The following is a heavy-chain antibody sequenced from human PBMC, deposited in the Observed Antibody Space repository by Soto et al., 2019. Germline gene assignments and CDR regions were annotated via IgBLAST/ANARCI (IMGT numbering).Heavy chain of an antibody. J-gene: IGHJ3*02. Sequence: SETLSLTCTVSGGSISSYYWSWIRQPPGKGLEWIGYIYYSGSTNYNPSLKSRVTISVDTSKNQFSLKLSSVTAADTAVYYCARCGYDILTGYGGVNDAFDIWGQGTMVTVSS. CDR3: ARCGYDILTGYGGVNDAFDI. CDR2: IYYSGST. V-gene: IGHV4-59*01. CDR1: GGSISSYY. D-gene: IGHD3-9*01.